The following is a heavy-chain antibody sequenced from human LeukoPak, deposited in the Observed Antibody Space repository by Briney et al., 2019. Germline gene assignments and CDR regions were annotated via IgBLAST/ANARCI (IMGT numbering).Heavy chain of an antibody. J-gene: IGHJ3*02. CDR1: GGTFSSYA. D-gene: IGHD3-22*01. Sequence: SVKVSCKASGGTFSSYAISWVRQAPGQGLEWMGGIIPIFGTANYAQKFQGRVTITTDESTSTAYMERSSLRSEDTAVYYRAGTYYYDSSGSYRAFDIWGQGTMVTVSS. V-gene: IGHV1-69*05. CDR3: AGTYYYDSSGSYRAFDI. CDR2: IIPIFGTA.